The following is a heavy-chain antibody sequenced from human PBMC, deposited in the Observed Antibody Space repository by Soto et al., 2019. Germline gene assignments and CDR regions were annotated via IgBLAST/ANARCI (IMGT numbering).Heavy chain of an antibody. V-gene: IGHV4-59*01. CDR2: IYYSGST. Sequence: SETLSLTCTVSGGSISSYYWSWIRQPPGKGLEWIGYIYYSGSTNYNPSLKSRVTISVDTSKNQFSLKLSSVTAADTAVYYCESTRDYDYIHAFDIWGQGTMVTVSS. CDR3: ESTRDYDYIHAFDI. J-gene: IGHJ3*02. CDR1: GGSISSYY. D-gene: IGHD3-16*01.